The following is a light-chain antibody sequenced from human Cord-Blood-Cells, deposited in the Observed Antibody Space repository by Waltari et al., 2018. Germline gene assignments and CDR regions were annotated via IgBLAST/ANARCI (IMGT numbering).Light chain of an antibody. CDR1: QSVSSSY. CDR2: GAS. CDR3: QQCGSSPPLT. J-gene: IGKJ4*01. V-gene: IGKV3-20*01. Sequence: EIVLTQSPGTLSLSPGDRATLSCRASQSVSSSYLAWYQQKPGQAPRLLIYGASRRATSIPDRFSGSGSGTDFTLTLSRLEPEEFAVYYCQQCGSSPPLTVGGGTKVEIK.